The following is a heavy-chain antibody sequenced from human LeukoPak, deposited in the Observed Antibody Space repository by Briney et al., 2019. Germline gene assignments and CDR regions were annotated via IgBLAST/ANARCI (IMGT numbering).Heavy chain of an antibody. CDR2: ISYDGSNK. CDR1: GFTFSSYA. Sequence: GGSLRLSCAASGFTFSSYAMHWVRQAPGKGLEWVAVISYDGSNKYYADSVKGRFTISRDNSKNTLYLQMNSLRAEDTAVYYCARDLSSSTSCPDYWGQGTLVTVSS. CDR3: ARDLSSSTSCPDY. J-gene: IGHJ4*02. D-gene: IGHD2-2*01. V-gene: IGHV3-30-3*01.